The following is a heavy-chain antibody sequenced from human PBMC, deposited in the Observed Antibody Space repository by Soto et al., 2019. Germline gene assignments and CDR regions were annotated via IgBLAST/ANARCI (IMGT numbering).Heavy chain of an antibody. CDR3: ARDHIITYYYDSSGYTYFDY. CDR1: GFTFSSYA. CDR2: ISSDGGST. V-gene: IGHV3-64*01. D-gene: IGHD3-22*01. Sequence: PGGSLRLSCAASGFTFSSYAMHWVRRAPGKGLEYVSRISSDGGSTYYANSVEGRFTISRDNSKNTLYLQMGSLRAEDLAVYYCARDHIITYYYDSSGYTYFDYWGQGTLVTVSS. J-gene: IGHJ4*02.